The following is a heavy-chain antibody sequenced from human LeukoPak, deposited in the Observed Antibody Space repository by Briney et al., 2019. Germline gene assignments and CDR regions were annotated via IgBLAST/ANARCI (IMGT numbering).Heavy chain of an antibody. D-gene: IGHD3-16*02. V-gene: IGHV3-30*02. CDR1: GFTFSSYG. J-gene: IGHJ4*02. Sequence: PGGSLRLSCAASGFTFSSYGMHWVRQAPGKGLEWVAVIWYDGSNKYYADSVKGRFTISRDRSKNSVYLQMNSLRPDDTALYYCAKDGGRYRFDFWGQGTMVTVSS. CDR3: AKDGGRYRFDF. CDR2: IWYDGSNK.